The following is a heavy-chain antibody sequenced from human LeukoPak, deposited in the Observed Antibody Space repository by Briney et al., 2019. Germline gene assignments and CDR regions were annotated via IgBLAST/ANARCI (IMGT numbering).Heavy chain of an antibody. V-gene: IGHV3-66*01. D-gene: IGHD2-15*01. Sequence: GRSLRLSCAASGFTVSSNYMSWVRQAPGKGLEWVSVIYSGGSTYYADSVKGRFTISRDNSKNTLYLQMNSLRAEDTAVYYCARDSRRILPSDWGQGTLVTVSS. CDR2: IYSGGST. CDR1: GFTVSSNY. J-gene: IGHJ4*02. CDR3: ARDSRRILPSD.